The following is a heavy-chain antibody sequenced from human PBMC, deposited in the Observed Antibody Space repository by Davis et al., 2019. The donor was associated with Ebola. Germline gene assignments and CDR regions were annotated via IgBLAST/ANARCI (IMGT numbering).Heavy chain of an antibody. CDR2: IGPSGNSF. D-gene: IGHD3-16*01. CDR3: ARDEGDGLDQ. J-gene: IGHJ4*02. V-gene: IGHV3-11*04. Sequence: PGGSLRLSCEVSGFTFSDYYMSWIRQAPGKGLEWIAYIGPSGNSFYCADSVKGRFTISRDNAKNSLYLQMRSLRAEDTALYYCARDEGDGLDQWGQGTLVTVSS. CDR1: GFTFSDYY.